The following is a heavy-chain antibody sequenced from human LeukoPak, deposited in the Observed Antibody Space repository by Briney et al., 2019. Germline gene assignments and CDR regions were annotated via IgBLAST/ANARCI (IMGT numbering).Heavy chain of an antibody. J-gene: IGHJ4*02. CDR2: ISGDGGST. CDR1: GVTFRSYA. V-gene: IGHV3-23*01. CDR3: ARDAGRGDY. Sequence: GGSLRLSCAASGVTFRSYAINWGRQAPGKGGEGVSAISGDGGSTYYADSVKGRFTISRDNSKNTMYLQMNSLRAYDTAVYYCARDAGRGDYWGQGALVTVSS. D-gene: IGHD3-16*01.